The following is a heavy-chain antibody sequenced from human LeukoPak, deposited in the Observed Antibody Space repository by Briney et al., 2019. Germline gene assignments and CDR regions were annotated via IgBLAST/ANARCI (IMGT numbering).Heavy chain of an antibody. J-gene: IGHJ3*02. CDR1: GYTFTNYY. V-gene: IGHV1-46*01. CDR3: ARDGGYCSGGSCHRGAFDI. D-gene: IGHD2-15*01. Sequence: ASVKVSCKASGYTFTNYYIHWVRQAPGQGLEWMGIINPGGGSTSYAQKFQDRVTMTRDMSTTTVYMELSSLRSEDTAVYYCARDGGYCSGGSCHRGAFDIWGQGTMVTVSS. CDR2: INPGGGST.